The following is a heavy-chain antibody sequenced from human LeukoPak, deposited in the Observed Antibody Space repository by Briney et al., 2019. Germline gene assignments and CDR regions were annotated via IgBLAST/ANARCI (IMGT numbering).Heavy chain of an antibody. CDR2: IYHSGST. CDR3: ASSPGGYYYYYMDV. V-gene: IGHV4-38-2*02. J-gene: IGHJ6*03. D-gene: IGHD2-8*02. CDR1: GYSISSGYY. Sequence: PSETLSLTCTVSGYSISSGYYWGWIRQPPGKGLEWIGSIYHSGSTYYNPSLKSRVTISVDTSKNQFSLKLSSVTAADTAVYYCASSPGGYYYYYMDVWGKGTTVTVSS.